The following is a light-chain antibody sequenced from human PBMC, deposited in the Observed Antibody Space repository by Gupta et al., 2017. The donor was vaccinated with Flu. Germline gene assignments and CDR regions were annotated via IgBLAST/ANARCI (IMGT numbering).Light chain of an antibody. CDR2: SSN. CDR3: SACDDSLNGHYV. Sequence: SSVGSNAVNWYQQVPGTSPKRLIFSSNQRPSGVPARFAGSKSGTSASLAIRGLQSEDEADYYFSACDDSLNGHYVFGTGAKVTVL. V-gene: IGLV1-44*01. CDR1: SSVGSNA. J-gene: IGLJ1*01.